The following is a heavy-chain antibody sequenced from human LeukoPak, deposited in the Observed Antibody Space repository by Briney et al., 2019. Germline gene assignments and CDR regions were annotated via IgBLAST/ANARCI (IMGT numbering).Heavy chain of an antibody. CDR1: GFTFDDYA. D-gene: IGHD1-14*01. Sequence: GGSLRLSCAASGFTFDDYAMHWVRQAPGKGLEWVSGISWNSGSIGYADSVKGRFTISRDNAKNSLYLQMNSLRAEGTALYYCARGPVYYFDYWGQGTLVTVSS. CDR3: ARGPVYYFDY. CDR2: ISWNSGSI. J-gene: IGHJ4*02. V-gene: IGHV3-9*01.